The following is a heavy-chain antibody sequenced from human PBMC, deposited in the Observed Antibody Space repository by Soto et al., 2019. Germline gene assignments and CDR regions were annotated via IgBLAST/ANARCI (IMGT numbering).Heavy chain of an antibody. CDR3: ENWLIAADAHDY. J-gene: IGHJ4*02. CDR2: ISYDGSNK. Sequence: PGGSLRLSCAASGFTFSSYAMHWVRQAPGKGLEWVAVISYDGSNKYYADSVKGRFTISRDNSKNTLYLQMNSLRAEDTAVYYCENWLIAADAHDYWSQGTLVTFSS. CDR1: GFTFSSYA. D-gene: IGHD6-13*01. V-gene: IGHV3-30-3*01.